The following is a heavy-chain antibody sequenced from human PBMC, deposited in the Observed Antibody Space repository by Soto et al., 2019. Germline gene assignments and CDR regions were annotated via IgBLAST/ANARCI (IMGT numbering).Heavy chain of an antibody. Sequence: SETLSLTCTVSGGSISSYYWSWFRQPPGKGLEWIGYIYYSGSTNYNPSLKSRVTISVDTSKNQFSLKLSSVTAADTAVYYCARRYGYAFDSWGQGTMVTVSS. J-gene: IGHJ3*02. CDR3: ARRYGYAFDS. D-gene: IGHD4-17*01. V-gene: IGHV4-59*01. CDR2: IYYSGST. CDR1: GGSISSYY.